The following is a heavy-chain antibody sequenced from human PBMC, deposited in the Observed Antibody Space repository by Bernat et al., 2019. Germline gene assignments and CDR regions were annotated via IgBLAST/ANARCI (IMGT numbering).Heavy chain of an antibody. D-gene: IGHD1-26*01. CDR3: ARDLGREWEPHFY. J-gene: IGHJ4*02. Sequence: VQLVESGGGVVQPGRSLRLSCAASGFTFSSYSMNWVRQAPGKGLEWVSYISSSSSTIYYADSVKGRFTISRDNAKNSLYLQMNSLRAEDTAVYYCARDLGREWEPHFYWGQGTLVTVSS. CDR1: GFTFSSYS. CDR2: ISSSSSTI. V-gene: IGHV3-48*01.